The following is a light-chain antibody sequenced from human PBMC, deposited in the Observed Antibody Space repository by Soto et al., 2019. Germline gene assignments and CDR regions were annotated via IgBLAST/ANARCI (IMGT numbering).Light chain of an antibody. Sequence: EIMMTQSPDTLSVSPGERATLSCRASQSVSSNLAWYQQKPGQAPRLLIFGASTRATGIPARFSGSGSGTEFTLTISSLQSEDFAVYHCQQYNNWPYTFGQGTTLEIK. J-gene: IGKJ2*01. V-gene: IGKV3-15*01. CDR3: QQYNNWPYT. CDR1: QSVSSN. CDR2: GAS.